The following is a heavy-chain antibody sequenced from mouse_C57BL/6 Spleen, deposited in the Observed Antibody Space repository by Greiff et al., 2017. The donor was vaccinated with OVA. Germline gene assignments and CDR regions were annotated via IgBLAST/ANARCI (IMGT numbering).Heavy chain of an antibody. CDR3: ARHLDRDFDY. CDR1: GFTFSSYG. J-gene: IGHJ2*01. V-gene: IGHV5-6*01. CDR2: ISSGGSYT. Sequence: EVKVVESGGDLVKPGGSLKLSCAASGFTFSSYGMSWVRQTPDKRLEWVATISSGGSYTYYPDSVKGRFTSSRDNAKNTLYLQMSSLKSEDTAMYYCARHLDRDFDYWGQGTTLTVSS.